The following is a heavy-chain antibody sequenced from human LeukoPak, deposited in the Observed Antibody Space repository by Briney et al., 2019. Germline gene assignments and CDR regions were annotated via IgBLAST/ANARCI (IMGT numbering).Heavy chain of an antibody. CDR2: IYYSGST. Sequence: PSETLSLTCTVSGGSISSGDYYWSWIRQPPGKGLEWIGYIYYSGSTYYNPSPKSRVTISVDTSKNQFSLKLSSVTAAGTAVYYCAAGGYSSSMVIYFDYSGEGTRVTVS. V-gene: IGHV4-30-4*08. CDR1: GGSISSGDYY. D-gene: IGHD6-6*01. CDR3: AAGGYSSSMVIYFDY. J-gene: IGHJ4*02.